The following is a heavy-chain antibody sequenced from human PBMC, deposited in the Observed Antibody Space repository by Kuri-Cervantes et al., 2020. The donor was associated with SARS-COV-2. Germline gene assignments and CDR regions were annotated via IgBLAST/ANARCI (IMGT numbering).Heavy chain of an antibody. V-gene: IGHV3-21*01. CDR2: ITRSSVYI. Sequence: GESLKISCVASGFTFSAYTLNRVRQAPGKGLEWVSSITRSSVYISYADSLKGRFTISRDNAKNSLYLQMNSLRAEDTAVYYCARSPGDGDYDPFDYWGQGTLVTVSS. J-gene: IGHJ4*02. CDR1: GFTFSAYT. CDR3: ARSPGDGDYDPFDY. D-gene: IGHD4-17*01.